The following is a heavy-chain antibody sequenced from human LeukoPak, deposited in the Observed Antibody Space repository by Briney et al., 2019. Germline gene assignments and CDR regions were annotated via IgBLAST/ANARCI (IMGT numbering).Heavy chain of an antibody. CDR3: ARERGYSYGIDY. CDR1: GFIFSSYN. V-gene: IGHV3-21*01. D-gene: IGHD5-18*01. Sequence: GGSLRLSCAASGFIFSSYNMNWVRQAPGKGLEWVSSISSSSSYIYYADSVKGRFTISRDNAKNSLYLQMNSLRAEDTAVYYCARERGYSYGIDYWGQGTLVTVSS. J-gene: IGHJ4*02. CDR2: ISSSSSYI.